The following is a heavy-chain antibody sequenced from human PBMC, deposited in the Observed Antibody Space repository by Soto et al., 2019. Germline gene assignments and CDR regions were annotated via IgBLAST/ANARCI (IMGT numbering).Heavy chain of an antibody. V-gene: IGHV4-39*01. D-gene: IGHD5-18*01. CDR1: GGSISSSSYY. CDR3: ARINKGYGTDS. J-gene: IGHJ4*02. Sequence: QLQLQESGPGLVKPSETLSLTCTVSGGSISSSSYYWGCIRQPPGKGLEWIASIDYTGNTFYNPSLTNRVTISVDTSKNQFSLKVTSVTAADTAVYYCARINKGYGTDSWGQGTLVTVSS. CDR2: IDYTGNT.